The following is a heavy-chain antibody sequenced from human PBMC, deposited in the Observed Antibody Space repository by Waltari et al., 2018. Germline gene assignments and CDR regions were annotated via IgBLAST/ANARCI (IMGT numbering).Heavy chain of an antibody. Sequence: VQLVQSGGGLVQPGGSLRLSCAASGFTFSNYWMHWVRQAPGKGLVWVSDIKGEGSSTSYADSVKGRFTISRDNAKNTLYRQMNRLRAEDTAVYYCARSGYETFDYWGQGTLVTVSS. D-gene: IGHD5-12*01. CDR3: ARSGYETFDY. V-gene: IGHV3-74*01. CDR2: IKGEGSST. J-gene: IGHJ4*02. CDR1: GFTFSNYW.